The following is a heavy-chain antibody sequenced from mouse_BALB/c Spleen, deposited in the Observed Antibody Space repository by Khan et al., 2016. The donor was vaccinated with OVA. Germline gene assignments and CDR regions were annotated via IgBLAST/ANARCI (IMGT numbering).Heavy chain of an antibody. D-gene: IGHD2-14*01. CDR1: GFSLSRYN. CDR3: AIAYYRYDVYYAMDY. V-gene: IGHV2-6-4*01. CDR2: IWGGGGT. Sequence: VQLKESGPGLVAPSQSLSITCTVSGFSLSRYNIHWVRQPPGKGLEWLGMIWGGGGTDYNSTLKSRLSIRKDNSKSQVLLKMNSLQTDDTAMYYCAIAYYRYDVYYAMDYWGQGTSVTVSS. J-gene: IGHJ4*01.